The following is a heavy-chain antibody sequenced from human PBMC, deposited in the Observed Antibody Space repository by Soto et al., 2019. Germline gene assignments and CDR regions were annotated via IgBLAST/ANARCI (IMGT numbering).Heavy chain of an antibody. J-gene: IGHJ4*02. CDR3: ARPFGPGGGSYYPDY. CDR1: GFTFSSYS. D-gene: IGHD1-26*01. Sequence: EVQLVESGGGLVKPGGSLRLSCAASGFTFSSYSMNWVRQAPGKGLEWVSSISSSSSYIYYADSVKGRFTISRDNAKNSLYLQMTSLRAEDTAVYYCARPFGPGGGSYYPDYWGQGTLVTVSS. CDR2: ISSSSSYI. V-gene: IGHV3-21*01.